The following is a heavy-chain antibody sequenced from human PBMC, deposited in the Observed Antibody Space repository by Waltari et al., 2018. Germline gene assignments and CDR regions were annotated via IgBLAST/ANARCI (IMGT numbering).Heavy chain of an antibody. J-gene: IGHJ6*02. D-gene: IGHD2-15*01. CDR1: GGSISSSSYY. CDR3: ARELGYCSGGSCYGDYYYGMDV. CDR2: IYYSGST. V-gene: IGHV4-39*07. Sequence: QLQLQESGPGLVKPSETLSLTCTVSGGSISSSSYYWGWIRQPPGKGLEWIGSIYYSGSTYYNPSLKSRVTISVDTSKNQFSLKLSSVTAADTAVYYCARELGYCSGGSCYGDYYYGMDVWGQGTTVTVSS.